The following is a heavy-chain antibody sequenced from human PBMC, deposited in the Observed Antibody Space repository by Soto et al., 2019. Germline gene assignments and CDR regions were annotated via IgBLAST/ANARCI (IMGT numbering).Heavy chain of an antibody. CDR3: ANGRHNDGFNFFHGMDV. V-gene: IGHV1-69*01. CDR1: GGIFTNNA. D-gene: IGHD3-10*01. CDR2: VIPLFDTA. Sequence: QVQVVQSGAEVKKPGSSVKVSCKVSGGIFTNNAISWVRQAPGQGLEWLGGVIPLFDTAYYAQIFRGRLKISADGATTTSYMEIRGLTSADTAVYFCANGRHNDGFNFFHGMDVWGQGTTGTGS. J-gene: IGHJ6*02.